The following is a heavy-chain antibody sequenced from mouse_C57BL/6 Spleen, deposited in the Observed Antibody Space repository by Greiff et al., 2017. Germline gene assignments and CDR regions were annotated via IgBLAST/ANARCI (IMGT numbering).Heavy chain of an antibody. D-gene: IGHD2-1*01. Sequence: QVQLQQPGAELVKPGASVKLSCKASGYTFTSYWMHWVKQRPGQGLEWIGMIHPNSGSTNYNEKFKSKATLTVDKSSSTAYMQLSSLTSEDSAVYYCARSGGNYGVDYWGQGTTLTVSS. CDR2: IHPNSGST. J-gene: IGHJ2*01. V-gene: IGHV1-64*01. CDR3: ARSGGNYGVDY. CDR1: GYTFTSYW.